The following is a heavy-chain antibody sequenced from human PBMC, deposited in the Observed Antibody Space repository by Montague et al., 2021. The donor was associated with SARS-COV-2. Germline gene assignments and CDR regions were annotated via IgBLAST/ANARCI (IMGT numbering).Heavy chain of an antibody. CDR3: AGRGSGRSDLAY. CDR2: MLDNRGT. D-gene: IGHD1-26*01. J-gene: IGHJ4*02. CDR1: GDAVLRRRSE. V-gene: IGHV4-39*07. Sequence: SETLSLTCTVSGDAVLRRRSEEHTSELPSPRQLVCGDMLDNRGTKYKPSRKSRVSMSVDKSWNQFSVRLTSVMAADTAIYYCAGRGSGRSDLAYWGQGTLVTVSS.